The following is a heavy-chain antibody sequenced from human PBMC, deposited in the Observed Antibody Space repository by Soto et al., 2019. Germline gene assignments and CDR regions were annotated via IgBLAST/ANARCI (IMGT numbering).Heavy chain of an antibody. CDR3: ERDRVQMVYGLDV. CDR2: IWYDGINK. Sequence: QVQLVESGGGVVQPGRSLRLSCAASGFTFSNNGMHWVRQAPGKGLEWVAVIWYDGINKYYAESVKGRFIISRDNSTSTVYLQMNCLRAEDTAVYYCERDRVQMVYGLDVCGQGTTVTVSS. J-gene: IGHJ6*02. D-gene: IGHD2-8*01. V-gene: IGHV3-33*01. CDR1: GFTFSNNG.